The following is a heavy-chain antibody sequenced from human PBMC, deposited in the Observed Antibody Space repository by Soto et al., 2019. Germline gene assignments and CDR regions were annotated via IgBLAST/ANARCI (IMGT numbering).Heavy chain of an antibody. CDR1: GGSLTCYY. Sequence: SETLSLTCTVSGGSLTCYYWSWIRQPPGKGLEWIGYIYYSGSITYNPSLKSRVTISLDTSKSQFSLKLNSVTAADTAVYYCARGRFYNFPFDYWGQGTLVTVSS. V-gene: IGHV4-59*01. J-gene: IGHJ4*02. D-gene: IGHD2-2*02. CDR2: IYYSGSI. CDR3: ARGRFYNFPFDY.